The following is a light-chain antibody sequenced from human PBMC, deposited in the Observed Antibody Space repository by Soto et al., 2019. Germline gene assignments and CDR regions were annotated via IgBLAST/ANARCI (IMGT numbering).Light chain of an antibody. J-gene: IGLJ2*01. CDR1: SSNIGAGYD. CDR3: QSYDISLSGYVI. Sequence: QAVVTQPPSVSGAPGQRVTISCTGSSSNIGAGYDVHWYQQLPGTAPKLLIYGNFDRPSGVPDRFSASKSGTSASLAITGLQAEDEADYYCQSYDISLSGYVIFGGGTKLTVL. CDR2: GNF. V-gene: IGLV1-40*01.